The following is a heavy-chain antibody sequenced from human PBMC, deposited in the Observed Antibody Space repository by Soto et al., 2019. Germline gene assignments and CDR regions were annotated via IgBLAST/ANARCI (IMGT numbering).Heavy chain of an antibody. CDR1: GFTFSSYA. CDR2: ISGSGGST. D-gene: IGHD3-3*01. J-gene: IGHJ5*02. V-gene: IGHV3-23*01. Sequence: PGGSLRLSCAASGFTFSSYAMSWVRQAPGKGLEWVSAISGSGGSTYYADSVKGRFTISRDNSKNTLYLQMNSLRAEDTAVYYCAKWPAYHDFWSGYAYNWFDPWGQGTLVTVSS. CDR3: AKWPAYHDFWSGYAYNWFDP.